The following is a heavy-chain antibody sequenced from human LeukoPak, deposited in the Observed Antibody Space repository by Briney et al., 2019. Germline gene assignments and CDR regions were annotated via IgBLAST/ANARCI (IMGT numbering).Heavy chain of an antibody. CDR3: ARGGWHSSSWYFDY. CDR1: GGSFSGYY. CDR2: ITHGGST. J-gene: IGHJ4*02. V-gene: IGHV4-34*01. Sequence: SETLSLTCAVYGGSFSGYYWSWIRQPPGKGLEWIGEITHGGSTNHNPSLKSRVTISVDTSKNQFSLELNSVTAADAAVYYCARGGWHSSSWYFDYWGQGTLVTVSS. D-gene: IGHD6-13*01.